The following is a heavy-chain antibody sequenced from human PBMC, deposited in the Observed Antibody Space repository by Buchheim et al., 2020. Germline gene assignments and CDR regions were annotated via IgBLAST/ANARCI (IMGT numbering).Heavy chain of an antibody. J-gene: IGHJ4*02. V-gene: IGHV3-33*01. D-gene: IGHD6-13*01. CDR3: ARAPGIAAAVDY. Sequence: QVQLVESGGGVVQPGRSLRLSCAASGFTFSSYGMQWVRQAPGKGLEWVAVIWYDGSNKYYADSVKGRFTISRDNSKNTLYLQMNSLRAGDTAVYYCARAPGIAAAVDYWGQGTL. CDR1: GFTFSSYG. CDR2: IWYDGSNK.